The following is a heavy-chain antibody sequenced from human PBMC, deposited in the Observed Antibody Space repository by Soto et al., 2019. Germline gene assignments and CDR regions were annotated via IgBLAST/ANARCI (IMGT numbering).Heavy chain of an antibody. CDR2: IIPIFGTA. D-gene: IGHD2-15*01. J-gene: IGHJ5*02. CDR1: GGTFSSYA. Sequence: ASVKVSCKASGGTFSSYAISWVRQAPGQGLEWMGGIIPIFGTANYAQKFQGRVTITADESTSTAYMELSSLRSEDTAVYYCARYFPVVTSWFDPWGQATLVTVSS. CDR3: ARYFPVVTSWFDP. V-gene: IGHV1-69*13.